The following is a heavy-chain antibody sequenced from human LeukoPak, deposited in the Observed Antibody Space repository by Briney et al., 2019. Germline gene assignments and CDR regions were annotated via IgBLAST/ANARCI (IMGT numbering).Heavy chain of an antibody. CDR2: INANSGNT. Sequence: ASVKVSCKASGNTFSNYGFSRVRQAPGQGLEWMGWINANSGNTDYAQNFQGRVTLTTDTSTNVAYMELRSLTSDDTAVYYCARDVGVTRFDPWGQGTLVTVSS. CDR1: GNTFSNYG. V-gene: IGHV1-18*01. CDR3: ARDVGVTRFDP. J-gene: IGHJ5*02. D-gene: IGHD3-22*01.